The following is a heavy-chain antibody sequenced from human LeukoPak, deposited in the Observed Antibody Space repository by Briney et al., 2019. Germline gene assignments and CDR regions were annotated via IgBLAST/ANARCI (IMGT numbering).Heavy chain of an antibody. D-gene: IGHD2-21*02. J-gene: IGHJ4*02. CDR3: AREEPYCGGDCPNDY. CDR2: INPDSGGT. Sequence: ASVKVSCKASGYTFTNYYMHWVRQAPGQGLEWMGWINPDSGGTNYAQRFQGRVTMTRDTSISTAYMELSSLRSDDTAMYYCAREEPYCGGDCPNDYWGQGTLVTVSS. CDR1: GYTFTNYY. V-gene: IGHV1-2*02.